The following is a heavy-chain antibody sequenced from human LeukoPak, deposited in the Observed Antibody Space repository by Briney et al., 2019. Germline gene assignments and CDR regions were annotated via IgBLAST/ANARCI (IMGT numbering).Heavy chain of an antibody. Sequence: ASVKVSXKASGYTFTGYYMHWVRQAPGQGLEWMGWINPNSGGTNYAQKFQGRVTMTRDTSISTAYMELSRLRTDDTAVYYCARGYCSGGSCYSVENWFDPWGQGTLVTVSS. CDR1: GYTFTGYY. D-gene: IGHD2-15*01. CDR2: INPNSGGT. J-gene: IGHJ5*02. V-gene: IGHV1-2*02. CDR3: ARGYCSGGSCYSVENWFDP.